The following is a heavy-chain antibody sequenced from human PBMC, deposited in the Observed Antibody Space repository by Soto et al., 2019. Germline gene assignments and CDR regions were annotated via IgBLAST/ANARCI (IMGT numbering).Heavy chain of an antibody. CDR2: ISGSGGST. V-gene: IGHV3-23*01. CDR3: ANSRRGELPLGTDY. Sequence: EVQLLESGGGLVEPGGSLRLSCAASGFTFSSYAMSWVRQAPGKGLEWVSAISGSGGSTYYADSVKGRFTISRDNSKNTMYLQMNSLRAENTAVYYCANSRRGELPLGTDYWGQGTLVTVSS. D-gene: IGHD1-26*01. CDR1: GFTFSSYA. J-gene: IGHJ4*02.